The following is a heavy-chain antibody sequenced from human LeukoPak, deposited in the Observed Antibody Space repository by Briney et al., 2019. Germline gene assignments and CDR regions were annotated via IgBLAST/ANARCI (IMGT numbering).Heavy chain of an antibody. J-gene: IGHJ4*02. Sequence: SETLSLTCTVSGGSISSYYWSWIRQPPGKGLEWIGYIYYSGSTNYNPSLKSRVTISVDTSKNQSSLKLSSVTAADTAVYYCARFGPYYYDSSGYSFDYWGQGTLVTVSS. CDR1: GGSISSYY. V-gene: IGHV4-59*08. D-gene: IGHD3-22*01. CDR3: ARFGPYYYDSSGYSFDY. CDR2: IYYSGST.